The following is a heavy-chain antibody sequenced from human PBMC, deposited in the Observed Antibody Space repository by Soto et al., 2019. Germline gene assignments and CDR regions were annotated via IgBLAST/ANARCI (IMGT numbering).Heavy chain of an antibody. CDR2: IYYSGST. V-gene: IGHV4-59*01. Sequence: QVQLQESGPGLVKPSETLSLTCTVSGGSISSYYWSWIRHPPGKGLEWIGYIYYSGSTNYNPSLKSRVTISVDTSKNQFFLKLSSVTAADTAVYYCARNFRSSTYYYYYMDVWGKGTTVTVSS. CDR1: GGSISSYY. J-gene: IGHJ6*03. D-gene: IGHD2-2*01. CDR3: ARNFRSSTYYYYYMDV.